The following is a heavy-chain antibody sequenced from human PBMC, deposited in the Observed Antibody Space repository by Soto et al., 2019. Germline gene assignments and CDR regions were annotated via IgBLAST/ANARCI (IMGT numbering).Heavy chain of an antibody. CDR3: ARTSDLVTIIRGVIMRGSDAFDI. CDR1: GYTFTSYG. D-gene: IGHD3-10*01. J-gene: IGHJ3*02. CDR2: ISAYNGNT. V-gene: IGHV1-18*01. Sequence: ATLKVARTASGYTFTSYGISWVRVATEQVKEWMRWISAYNGNTNYEQKVQGRVTMTTDTSTSTAYMELRSVRYDDTAVYYRARTSDLVTIIRGVIMRGSDAFDIWGEGTMVTVS.